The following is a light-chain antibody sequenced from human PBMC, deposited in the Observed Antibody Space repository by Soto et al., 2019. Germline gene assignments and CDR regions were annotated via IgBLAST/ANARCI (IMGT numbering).Light chain of an antibody. V-gene: IGLV2-14*03. J-gene: IGLJ1*01. CDR2: DDN. Sequence: QSVLTQPASVSGSPGQSISISCAGISSDFGGYNYVSWYQQHPGKVPKLLIYDDNNRPSGVSNRFSGSKSGNTASLTISGLQVEDEAAYYCSSFTDTSTCVFGTGTKLTVL. CDR1: SSDFGGYNY. CDR3: SSFTDTSTCV.